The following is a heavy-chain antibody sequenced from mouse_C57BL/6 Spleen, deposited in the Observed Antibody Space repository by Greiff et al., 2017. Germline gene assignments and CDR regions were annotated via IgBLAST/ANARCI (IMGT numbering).Heavy chain of an antibody. D-gene: IGHD2-3*01. CDR1: GYTFTSYW. V-gene: IGHV1-69*01. CDR2: IDPSDSYT. J-gene: IGHJ2*01. Sequence: QVQLQQSEAELVMPGASVKLSCKASGYTFTSYWMHWVKQRPGQGLEWIGEIDPSDSYTNYNQKFKGKSTLTVDKSSSTAYMQLSSLTSEDSAVYYCARHDGYLDYWGQGTTLTVSS. CDR3: ARHDGYLDY.